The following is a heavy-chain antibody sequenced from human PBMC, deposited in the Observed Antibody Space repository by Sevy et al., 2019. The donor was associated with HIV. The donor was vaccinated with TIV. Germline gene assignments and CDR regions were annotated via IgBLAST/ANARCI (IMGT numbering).Heavy chain of an antibody. CDR2: ISSNGDST. CDR3: LKDLLRPVVVPAASFDY. D-gene: IGHD2-2*01. J-gene: IGHJ4*02. CDR1: GFTFSYYA. Sequence: GESLKISCSASGFTFSYYAMHWVRQAPGKGLQYVSGISSNGDSTDYADSVKGRFTISRDNSKNTLYFQMSSLRAEDTAVYYCLKDLLRPVVVPAASFDYWGQGTLVTVSS. V-gene: IGHV3-64D*06.